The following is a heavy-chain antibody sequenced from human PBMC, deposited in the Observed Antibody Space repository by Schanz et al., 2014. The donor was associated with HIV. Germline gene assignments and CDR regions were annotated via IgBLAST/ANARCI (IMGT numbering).Heavy chain of an antibody. D-gene: IGHD2-2*01. Sequence: QVRLQQWGAGLLKPSETLSLTCATYGGLFSGNYWTWVRQSPGKGLQWIGYIHHSGDTYYDASLRRRVTVSMDTSKNRFSLKMTAVTAADTAVYYCARSQDTSWFFWGQGTLVTVSS. J-gene: IGHJ4*02. CDR1: GGLFSGNY. CDR2: IHHSGDT. CDR3: ARSQDTSWFF. V-gene: IGHV4-34*02.